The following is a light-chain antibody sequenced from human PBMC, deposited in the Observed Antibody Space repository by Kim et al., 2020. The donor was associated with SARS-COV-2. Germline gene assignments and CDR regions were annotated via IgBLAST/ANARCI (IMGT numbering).Light chain of an antibody. V-gene: IGKV3-20*01. Sequence: SPGERATLSCRAGQSVTSNFLAWYQQKPGQAPRLLIYGASNRATGTPDRFSGSGSGTDFTLTISRLEPEDFAVYYCQQYGDSPMSTFGQGTKLEI. CDR1: QSVTSNF. CDR2: GAS. J-gene: IGKJ2*01. CDR3: QQYGDSPMST.